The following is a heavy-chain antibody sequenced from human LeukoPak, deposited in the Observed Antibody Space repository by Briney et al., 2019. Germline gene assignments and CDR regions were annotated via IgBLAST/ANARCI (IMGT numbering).Heavy chain of an antibody. CDR3: ARGMTTVTTYDY. CDR2: IKQDGSEK. Sequence: PGRSLRLSCAASGFTFSSYWMSWVRQAPGKGLEWVANIKQDGSEKYYVDSVKGRFTISRDNAKNSLHLQMNSLRAEDTAVYYCARGMTTVTTYDYWGQGTLVTVSS. CDR1: GFTFSSYW. J-gene: IGHJ4*02. V-gene: IGHV3-7*04. D-gene: IGHD4-11*01.